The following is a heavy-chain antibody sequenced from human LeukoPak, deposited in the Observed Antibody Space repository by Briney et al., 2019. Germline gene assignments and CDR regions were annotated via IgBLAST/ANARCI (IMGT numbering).Heavy chain of an antibody. V-gene: IGHV3-74*01. CDR2: INTDGSST. Sequence: GGSLRLSCAASEFTFSSYWMHWVRQAPGKGLVWVSRINTDGSSTSYADSVKGRFTISRDNAKNTLYLQMNSLRAEDTAVYYCATPSRYDFWSGYSFDYWGQGTLVTVSS. CDR1: EFTFSSYW. J-gene: IGHJ4*02. D-gene: IGHD3-3*01. CDR3: ATPSRYDFWSGYSFDY.